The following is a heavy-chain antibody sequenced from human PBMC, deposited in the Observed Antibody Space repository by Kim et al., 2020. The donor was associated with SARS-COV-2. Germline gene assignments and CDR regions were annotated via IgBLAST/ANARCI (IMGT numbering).Heavy chain of an antibody. D-gene: IGHD6-13*01. CDR2: IYSGGST. J-gene: IGHJ2*01. CDR1: GFTVSSNY. V-gene: IGHV3-53*04. Sequence: VGSLRLSCAASGFTVSSNYMSWVRQAPGKGLEWVSVIYSGGSTYYADSVKGRFTTARHNSKNTLYLQMNSRRAEDTAVYYCATAGYSRLHWHFDLWGRGNLVSVSS. CDR3: ATAGYSRLHWHFDL.